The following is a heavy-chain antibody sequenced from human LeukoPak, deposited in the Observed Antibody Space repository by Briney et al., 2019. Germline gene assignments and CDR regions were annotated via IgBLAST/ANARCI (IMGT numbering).Heavy chain of an antibody. Sequence: GGSLRLSCVASGFPFSSYWMTWVRQAPGKGLEWVSSISSSSSYIYYADSVKGRFTISRDNAKNSLYLQMNSLRAEDTAVYYCARGAAFSLYDYVWGSYSLFDYWGQGTLVTVSS. V-gene: IGHV3-21*01. J-gene: IGHJ4*02. CDR3: ARGAAFSLYDYVWGSYSLFDY. D-gene: IGHD3-16*01. CDR1: GFPFSSYW. CDR2: ISSSSSYI.